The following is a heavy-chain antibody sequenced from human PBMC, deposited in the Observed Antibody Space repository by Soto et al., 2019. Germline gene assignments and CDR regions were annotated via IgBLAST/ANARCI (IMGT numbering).Heavy chain of an antibody. CDR3: ARDRPVDY. V-gene: IGHV4-59*01. CDR2: IYYSGST. CDR1: GGSTSSYY. Sequence: PSETLSLTCTVSGGSTSSYYWSWIRQPPGKGLEWIGYIYYSGSTNYNPSLKSRVTISVDTSKNQFSLKLSSVTAADTAVYYCARDRPVDYWGQGTPVTVSS. J-gene: IGHJ4*02.